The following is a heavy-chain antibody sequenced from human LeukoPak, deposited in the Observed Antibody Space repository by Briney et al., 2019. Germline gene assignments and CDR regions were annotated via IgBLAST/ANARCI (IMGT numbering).Heavy chain of an antibody. V-gene: IGHV1-69*13. CDR2: IIPIFGTA. CDR1: GGTFSSYA. D-gene: IGHD3-3*01. Sequence: ASVKVSCKASGGTFSSYAISWVRQAPGQGLEWMGGIIPIFGTANYAQKFQGRVTITADESTSTAYMELSSLRSEDTAVYYCARSRSRFLEWLSPVGSWGQGTLVTVSS. CDR3: ARSRSRFLEWLSPVGS. J-gene: IGHJ5*02.